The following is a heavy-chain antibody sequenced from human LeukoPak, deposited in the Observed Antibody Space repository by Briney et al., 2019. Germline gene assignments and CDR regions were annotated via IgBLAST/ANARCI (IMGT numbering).Heavy chain of an antibody. V-gene: IGHV5-51*01. Sequence: GESLKISCKGSGYSFTSYWIGWVRQMPGKGLEWMGIIYPGDTDTRYSPSFQGQVTISADKSISTAYLQWSSLKASDTAMYYCARLGYSGYDYRNNWFDPWGQGTLVTVSS. CDR3: ARLGYSGYDYRNNWFDP. CDR2: IYPGDTDT. J-gene: IGHJ5*02. CDR1: GYSFTSYW. D-gene: IGHD5-12*01.